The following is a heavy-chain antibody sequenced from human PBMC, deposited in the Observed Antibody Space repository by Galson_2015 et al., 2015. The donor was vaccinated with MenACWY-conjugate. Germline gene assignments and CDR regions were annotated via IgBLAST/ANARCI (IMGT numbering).Heavy chain of an antibody. CDR3: AKDRPPRGLTRFYYGMDV. D-gene: IGHD3/OR15-3a*01. J-gene: IGHJ6*02. CDR1: GFTFSDSA. V-gene: IGHV3-30*04. Sequence: SLRLSCAASGFTFSDSAIHWVRQAPGKGLEWVAVISYDGSNKYYADSVKGRFTISRDDSNNTPYLQMNSLRPEDTGVYFCAKDRPPRGLTRFYYGMDVWGLGTTVTVSS. CDR2: ISYDGSNK.